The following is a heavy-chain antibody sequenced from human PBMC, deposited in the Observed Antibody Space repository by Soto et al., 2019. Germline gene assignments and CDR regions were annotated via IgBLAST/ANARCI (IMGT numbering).Heavy chain of an antibody. CDR2: IYTSGST. V-gene: IGHV4-4*07. CDR1: GGSISSYY. J-gene: IGHJ6*02. Sequence: PSETRSLTCTVSGGSISSYYWSGIRQPAGKGLEWIGRIYTSGSTNYNPSLKSRVTMSVDTSKNQFSLKLSSVTAADTAVYYCAGMLLRYFDWLDGMDVWGQGTTVTVSS. CDR3: AGMLLRYFDWLDGMDV. D-gene: IGHD3-9*01.